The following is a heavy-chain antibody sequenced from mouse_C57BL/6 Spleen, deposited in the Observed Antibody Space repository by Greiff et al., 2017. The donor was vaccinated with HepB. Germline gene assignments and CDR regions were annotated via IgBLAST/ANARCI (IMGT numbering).Heavy chain of an antibody. Sequence: EVQLQQSGPGMVKPSQSLSLTCTVTGYSITSGYDWHWIRHFPGNKLEWMGYISYSGSTNYNPSLKSRISITHDTSKNHFFLKLNSVTTEDTATYYCARESVLRYGTSYFDVWGTGTTVTVSS. CDR2: ISYSGST. D-gene: IGHD1-1*01. CDR3: ARESVLRYGTSYFDV. CDR1: GYSITSGYD. J-gene: IGHJ1*03. V-gene: IGHV3-1*01.